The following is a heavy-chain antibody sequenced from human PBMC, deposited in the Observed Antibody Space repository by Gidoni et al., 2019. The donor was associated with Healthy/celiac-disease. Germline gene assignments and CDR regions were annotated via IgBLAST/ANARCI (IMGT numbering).Heavy chain of an antibody. CDR2: IYSGGST. V-gene: IGHV3-53*01. CDR1: GFTVSSNY. J-gene: IGHJ3*02. CDR3: ARGGGYFDWLLRPNDAFDI. D-gene: IGHD3-9*01. Sequence: EVQLVESGGGLIQPGGSLRLSCAASGFTVSSNYMSWVRQAPGKGLEWVSVIYSGGSTYYADSVKGRFTISRDNSKNTLYLQMNSLRAEDTAVYYCARGGGYFDWLLRPNDAFDIWGQGTMVTVSS.